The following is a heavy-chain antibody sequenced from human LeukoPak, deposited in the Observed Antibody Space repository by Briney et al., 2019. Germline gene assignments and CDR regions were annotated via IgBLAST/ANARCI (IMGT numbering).Heavy chain of an antibody. CDR3: ARGPERTGVGTRYYYDMDV. CDR2: IWYDGTDK. J-gene: IGHJ6*02. CDR1: GFTFSTYG. Sequence: GGSLRLSCAASGFTFSTYGMHWVRQAPGKGLEWVAVIWYDGTDKYYADSVKGRFTISRDNSKNTLYLQMNSLRAEDTAVYYCARGPERTGVGTRYYYDMDVWGQGTTVTVSS. V-gene: IGHV3-33*01. D-gene: IGHD2-8*01.